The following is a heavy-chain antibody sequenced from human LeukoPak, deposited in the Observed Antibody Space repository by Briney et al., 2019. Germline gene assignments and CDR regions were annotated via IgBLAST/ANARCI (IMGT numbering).Heavy chain of an antibody. CDR1: GYTFTGYY. J-gene: IGHJ6*03. V-gene: IGHV1-2*02. CDR2: INPNSGGT. Sequence: GASVKVSCKASGYTFTGYYMHWVRQAPGQGLEWMGWINPNSGGTNYAQKFQGRVTMTRDTSISTAYMELSRLRSGDTAVYYCAREPGLGFGELLSESYYYYYMDVWGKGTTVTISS. CDR3: AREPGLGFGELLSESYYYYYMDV. D-gene: IGHD3-10*01.